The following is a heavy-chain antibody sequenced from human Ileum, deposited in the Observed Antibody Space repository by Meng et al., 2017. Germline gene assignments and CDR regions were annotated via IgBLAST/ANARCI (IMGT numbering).Heavy chain of an antibody. V-gene: IGHV4-4*02. Sequence: QGRVQESGPGLVKPSGTLSLTCAGSGDSISSSGWWSWVRQPPGKGLEWIGQIYQSGSTNYNPSLKSRVTISIDRSENQLSLKLSSVTAADTAVYYCARHIVGPTPGMEYWGQGTLVTVSS. CDR2: IYQSGST. J-gene: IGHJ4*02. CDR1: GDSISSSGW. CDR3: ARHIVGPTPGMEY. D-gene: IGHD1-26*01.